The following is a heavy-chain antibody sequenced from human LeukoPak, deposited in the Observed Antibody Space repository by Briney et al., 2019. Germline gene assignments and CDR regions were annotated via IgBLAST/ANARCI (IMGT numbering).Heavy chain of an antibody. D-gene: IGHD2-2*01. CDR3: AKDDDVVVPAAISGPDY. CDR2: ISYDGSNK. Sequence: GRSLRLSCAASGFTFSSYGMHWVRQAPGKGLEWVAVISYDGSNKYYADSVKGRFTISRDNSKNTLYLQMNSLRAEDTAVYYCAKDDDVVVPAAISGPDYWGQGTLSPSPQ. CDR1: GFTFSSYG. J-gene: IGHJ4*02. V-gene: IGHV3-30*18.